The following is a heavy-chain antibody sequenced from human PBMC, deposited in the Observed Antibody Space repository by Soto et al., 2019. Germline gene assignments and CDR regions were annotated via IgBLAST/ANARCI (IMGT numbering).Heavy chain of an antibody. D-gene: IGHD6-19*01. Sequence: GSLRLSCAASGFTFISYGIHCVRHAPCKGLEWVAVIWYDGSNKYYADSVKGRFTISRDNSKNTLYLQMNSLRAEDTAVYYCARDQQWLVRFYFDFWGQGTLVTVSS. CDR1: GFTFISYG. CDR2: IWYDGSNK. J-gene: IGHJ4*02. V-gene: IGHV3-33*01. CDR3: ARDQQWLVRFYFDF.